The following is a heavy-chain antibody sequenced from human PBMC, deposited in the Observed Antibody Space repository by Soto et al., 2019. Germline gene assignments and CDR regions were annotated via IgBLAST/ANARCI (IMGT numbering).Heavy chain of an antibody. Sequence: SETLSLTCTVSGGSISSSSYYWGWIRQPPGKGLEWIGGIYYSGSTYYNPSLKSRVTISVDTSKNQFSLKLSSVTAADTAVYYCAREKVIPAAIDYWGQGTLVTVSS. CDR1: GGSISSSSYY. V-gene: IGHV4-39*01. D-gene: IGHD2-2*01. CDR3: AREKVIPAAIDY. CDR2: IYYSGST. J-gene: IGHJ4*02.